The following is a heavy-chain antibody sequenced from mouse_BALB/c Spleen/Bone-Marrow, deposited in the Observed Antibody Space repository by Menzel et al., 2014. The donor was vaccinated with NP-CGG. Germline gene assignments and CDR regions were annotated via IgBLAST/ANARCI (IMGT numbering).Heavy chain of an antibody. CDR1: GYTFTSYV. CDR2: INPYNDGT. CDR3: ARSGRYDGFAY. V-gene: IGHV1-14*01. J-gene: IGHJ3*01. Sequence: EVKLMESGPELVKPGASAKMSCKASGYTFTSYVMHWVKQKPGQGLEWIGYINPYNDGTKYNEKFKGKATLTSDKSSSTANMELSSLTSEDSAVYYCARSGRYDGFAYWGQGTLVTVSA. D-gene: IGHD2-14*01.